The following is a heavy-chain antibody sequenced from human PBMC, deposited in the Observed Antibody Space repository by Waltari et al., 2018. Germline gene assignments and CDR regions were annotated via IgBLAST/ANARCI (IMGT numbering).Heavy chain of an antibody. D-gene: IGHD6-13*01. V-gene: IGHV3-43D*03. CDR3: AKDPRIAAAGPYYFDY. Sequence: EVQLVESGGVVVQPGGSLRLSCAASGFTFDDYAMPWVRQAPGKGLEWVSLISWDGGSTYYADSVKGRFTISRDNSKNSLYLQMNSLRAEDTALYYCAKDPRIAAAGPYYFDYWGQGTLVTVSS. CDR1: GFTFDDYA. CDR2: ISWDGGST. J-gene: IGHJ4*02.